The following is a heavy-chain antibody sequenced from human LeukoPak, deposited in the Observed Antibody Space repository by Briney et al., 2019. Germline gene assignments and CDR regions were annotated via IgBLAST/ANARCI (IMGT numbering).Heavy chain of an antibody. CDR1: DFTFTTYA. Sequence: GASVKVSCKTSDFTFTTYAISWVRQAPRLGLECMGWISAYNGDTNYAQNVQDRVTMTTDTSTSTAYLELRNLRSDDTAVYFCASYRNGAFDIWGQGTTITVSS. D-gene: IGHD1-14*01. J-gene: IGHJ3*02. CDR2: ISAYNGDT. V-gene: IGHV1-18*01. CDR3: ASYRNGAFDI.